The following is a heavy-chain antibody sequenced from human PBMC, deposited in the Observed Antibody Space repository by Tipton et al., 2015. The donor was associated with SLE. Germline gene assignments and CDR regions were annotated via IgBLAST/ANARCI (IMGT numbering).Heavy chain of an antibody. J-gene: IGHJ4*02. CDR1: GFTFSTYW. CDR3: AKGGSYYDY. D-gene: IGHD3-16*01. CDR2: IKEDGSEK. V-gene: IGHV3-7*01. Sequence: SLRLSCAASGFTFSTYWMSWVRQAPGKGLEWVANIKEDGSEKYYVDSVKGRFTISRDNAKNSLYLQMNSLRAEDTAVYYCAKGGSYYDYWGQGALFTVSS.